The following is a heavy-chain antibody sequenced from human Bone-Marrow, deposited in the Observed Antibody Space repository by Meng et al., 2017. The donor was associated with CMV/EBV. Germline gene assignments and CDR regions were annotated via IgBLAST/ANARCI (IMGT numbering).Heavy chain of an antibody. Sequence: GESLKISCTASGFTFGTYWMSWVRQAPGKGLEWVSSISSNGSYIFYADSVKGRFTISRDNAKSSLYLQMKSLRAEDTALYYCARVHGTARDYWGPGTLVTVSS. V-gene: IGHV3-21*01. D-gene: IGHD6-6*01. CDR3: ARVHGTARDY. CDR1: GFTFGTYW. J-gene: IGHJ4*02. CDR2: ISSNGSYI.